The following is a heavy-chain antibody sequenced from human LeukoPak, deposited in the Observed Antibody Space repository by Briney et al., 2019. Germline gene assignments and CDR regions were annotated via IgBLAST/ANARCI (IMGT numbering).Heavy chain of an antibody. Sequence: SETLSLTCIVSGGSISYNCWSWIRQSAGKGMELVGRIYYTGSTNYNQSLRSRVTMSVDTSKNQFSLMLSSVTAADTAVYYCARGLSGDSYGFEYWAQGTLVTVSS. D-gene: IGHD5-18*01. CDR3: ARGLSGDSYGFEY. CDR2: IYYTGST. CDR1: GGSISYNC. V-gene: IGHV4-4*07. J-gene: IGHJ4*02.